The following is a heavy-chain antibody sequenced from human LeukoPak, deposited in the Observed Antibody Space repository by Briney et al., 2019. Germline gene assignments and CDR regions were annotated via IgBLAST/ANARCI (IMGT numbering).Heavy chain of an antibody. J-gene: IGHJ4*02. Sequence: SETLSLTCSVYGGSFSGYYWSWIRQPPGKGLEWIGEINHSGSTNYNPSLKSRVTISVDTSKNQFSLKLSSVTAADTAVYYCARGRRTYCGGDCYSVLTYWGQGTLVTVSS. CDR3: ARGRRTYCGGDCYSVLTY. D-gene: IGHD2-21*02. CDR1: GGSFSGYY. V-gene: IGHV4-34*01. CDR2: INHSGST.